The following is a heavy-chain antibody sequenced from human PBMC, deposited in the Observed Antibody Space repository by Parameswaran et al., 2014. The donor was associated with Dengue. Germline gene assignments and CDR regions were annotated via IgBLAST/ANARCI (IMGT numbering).Heavy chain of an antibody. J-gene: IGHJ6*02. D-gene: IGHD4-17*01. CDR2: ISGSGGST. CDR3: AKAMTTVTTYGMDV. V-gene: IGHV3-23*01. Sequence: SNARGCARCPERGWSGSSAISGSGGSTYYADSVKGRFTISRDNSKNTLYLQMNSLRAEDTAVYYCAKAMTTVTTYGMDVWGQGTTVTVSS. CDR1: SNA.